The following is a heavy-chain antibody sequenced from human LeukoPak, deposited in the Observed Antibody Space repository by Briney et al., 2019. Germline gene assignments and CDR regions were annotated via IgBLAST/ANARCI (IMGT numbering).Heavy chain of an antibody. V-gene: IGHV4-59*01. Sequence: SETLSLTCTVSGGSISSYYWSWIRQPPGKGLEWIGYIYYSGSTNYNPSLKSRVTISVDTSKNQFSLKLTSVTAADTAVYYCAKYNRNYYSHFDNWGQGILVTVSS. D-gene: IGHD3-22*01. CDR2: IYYSGST. J-gene: IGHJ4*02. CDR1: GGSISSYY. CDR3: AKYNRNYYSHFDN.